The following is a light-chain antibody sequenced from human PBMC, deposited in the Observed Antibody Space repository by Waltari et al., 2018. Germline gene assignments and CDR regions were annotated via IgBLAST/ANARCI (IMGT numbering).Light chain of an antibody. J-gene: IGKJ2*01. CDR1: QSISSY. CDR2: AAS. V-gene: IGKV1-39*01. Sequence: DIQMTQSPSSLSASVGDRVTITCRASQSISSYLNWYQQKPGKAPKLLIYAASSLQSGVPSRFSGSGYGTDFTPTISSLQPEDFATYYCQQSYSTPDTFGQGTKLEIK. CDR3: QQSYSTPDT.